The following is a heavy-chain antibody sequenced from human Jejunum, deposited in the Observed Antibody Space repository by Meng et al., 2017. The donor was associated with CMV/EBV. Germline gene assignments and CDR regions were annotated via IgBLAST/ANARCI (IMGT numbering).Heavy chain of an antibody. Sequence: CAASGFSTYWLHWVRQVPGKGLMWVSGIDSDGSSTTYADSVKGRFTISRDTAKNTLYLQMNSLRVEDTAVYYCARGGNGNFFYYFDYWGQGTLVTVSS. CDR2: IDSDGSST. CDR1: GFSTYW. D-gene: IGHD1-7*01. V-gene: IGHV3-74*01. J-gene: IGHJ4*02. CDR3: ARGGNGNFFYYFDY.